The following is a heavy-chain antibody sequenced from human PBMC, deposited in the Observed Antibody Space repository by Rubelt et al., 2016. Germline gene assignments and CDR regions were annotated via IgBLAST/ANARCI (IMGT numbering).Heavy chain of an antibody. D-gene: IGHD4-11*01. CDR2: INHSGST. CDR3: VRVDYSDTPTLDY. J-gene: IGHJ4*02. CDR1: GGSFSGYY. V-gene: IGHV4-34*10. Sequence: QLQLQESGPGLVKPSETLSLTCAVYGGSFSGYYWSWIRQPPGKGLEWIGEINHSGSTNYKPSLKSLVTRSVGTVKNQFSLKVCSVAAADTAVYYCVRVDYSDTPTLDYWGRGIRGTDYS.